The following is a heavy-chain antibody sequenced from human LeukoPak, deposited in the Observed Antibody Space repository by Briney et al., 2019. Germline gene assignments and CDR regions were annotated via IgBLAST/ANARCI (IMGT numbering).Heavy chain of an antibody. D-gene: IGHD4-23*01. V-gene: IGHV4-59*12. CDR2: IYYSGST. J-gene: IGHJ4*02. CDR1: GGSISSYY. Sequence: SETLSLTCTVSGGSISSYYWSWIRQPPGKGLEWIGSIYYSGSTYYNPSLKSRVTISVDTSKNQFSLKLSSVTAADTAVYYCARDPVAFDYWGQGTLVTVSS. CDR3: ARDPVAFDY.